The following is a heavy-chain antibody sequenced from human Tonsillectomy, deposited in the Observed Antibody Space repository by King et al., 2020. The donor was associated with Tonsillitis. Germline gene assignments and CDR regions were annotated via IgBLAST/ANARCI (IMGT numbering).Heavy chain of an antibody. V-gene: IGHV4-34*01. CDR3: ARANRGYSDGYYYYMDV. CDR2: INHSGST. Sequence: VQLQQWGAGLLKPSETLSLTCAVYGGSFSGYYWSWIRQPPGKGLEWIGEINHSGSTNYNPSLKSRVTISVDTSKNQFSLKLSSVTAADTAVYYCARANRGYSDGYYYYMDVWGKGTTVTVSS. CDR1: GGSFSGYY. J-gene: IGHJ6*03. D-gene: IGHD5-18*01.